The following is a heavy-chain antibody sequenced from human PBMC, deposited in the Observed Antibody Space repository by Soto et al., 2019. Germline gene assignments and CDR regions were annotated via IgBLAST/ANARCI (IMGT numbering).Heavy chain of an antibody. CDR3: AKDGPTSGGDYNWYFDL. V-gene: IGHV3-30*18. Sequence: QVQLVESGGGVVQPGRSLRLSCAASGFTFSSYGMHWVRQAPGKGLEWVAVISYDGSNKYYADSVKGRFTISRDNSKNMXYLQMNSLRAEDTAVYYCAKDGPTSGGDYNWYFDLWGRGTLVTVSS. D-gene: IGHD2-21*02. CDR2: ISYDGSNK. J-gene: IGHJ2*01. CDR1: GFTFSSYG.